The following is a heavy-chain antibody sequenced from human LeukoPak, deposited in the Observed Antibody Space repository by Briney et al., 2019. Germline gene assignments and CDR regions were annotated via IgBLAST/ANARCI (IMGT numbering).Heavy chain of an antibody. J-gene: IGHJ4*02. V-gene: IGHV3-9*01. CDR3: AKDINYDSSGSPDY. CDR2: ISWNSGSI. CDR1: GFTFDDYA. Sequence: GGSLRLSCAAYGFTFDDYAMHWVRQAPGKGLEWVSGISWNSGSIGYADSVKGRFTISRDNAKNSLYLQMNSLRAEDTALYYCAKDINYDSSGSPDYWGQGTLVTVSS. D-gene: IGHD3-22*01.